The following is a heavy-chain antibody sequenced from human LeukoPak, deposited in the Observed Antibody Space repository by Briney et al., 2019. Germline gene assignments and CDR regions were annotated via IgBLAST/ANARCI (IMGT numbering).Heavy chain of an antibody. CDR2: IYYSGST. Sequence: SETLSLTCTVSGGSISSYYWSWIRQPPGKGLEWIGYIYYSGSTYYNPSLKSRVTISVDTSKNQFSLKLSSVTAADTAVYYCARHYDYVWGSYRYGGYFDYWGQGTLVTVSS. CDR3: ARHYDYVWGSYRYGGYFDY. D-gene: IGHD3-16*02. CDR1: GGSISSYY. V-gene: IGHV4-59*04. J-gene: IGHJ4*02.